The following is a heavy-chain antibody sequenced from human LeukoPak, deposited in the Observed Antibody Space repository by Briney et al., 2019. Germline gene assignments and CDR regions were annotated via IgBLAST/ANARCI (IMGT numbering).Heavy chain of an antibody. V-gene: IGHV1-69*06. CDR2: IIPMFGTT. CDR1: GGTLSTYA. D-gene: IGHD3-10*01. J-gene: IGHJ5*02. CDR3: ARDGASTQYYGSGSYYNGGRWFDP. Sequence: SVKVSCKASGGTLSTYAISWVRQAPGQGLEWMGGIIPMFGTTNHAQKFQGRVTITADKSTITAYMELSRLRSDDTAVYYCARDGASTQYYGSGSYYNGGRWFDPWGQGTLVTVSS.